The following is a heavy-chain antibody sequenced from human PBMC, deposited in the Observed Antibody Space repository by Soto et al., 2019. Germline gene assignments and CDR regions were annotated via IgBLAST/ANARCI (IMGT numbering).Heavy chain of an antibody. Sequence: QVQLQESGPGLVKPSQTLSLTCTVSGGSISSGGYYWSWIRQHPGKGLEWIGYIYYSGSTYYNPSLKSRVTITVDTSKNQFALKLSSGAGADTAGYYCARDAAPCSGGGFDLWGRGTLVTVSS. J-gene: IGHJ2*01. CDR2: IYYSGST. CDR3: ARDAAPCSGGGFDL. D-gene: IGHD2-15*01. V-gene: IGHV4-31*03. CDR1: GGSISSGGYY.